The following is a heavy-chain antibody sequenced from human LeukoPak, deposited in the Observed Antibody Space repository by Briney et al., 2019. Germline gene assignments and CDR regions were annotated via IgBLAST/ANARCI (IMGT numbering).Heavy chain of an antibody. CDR3: ARDGDAYSYGSLFDY. CDR2: INPNSGGT. J-gene: IGHJ4*02. D-gene: IGHD5-18*01. V-gene: IGHV1-2*02. CDR1: GYTFNGYY. Sequence: ASVKVSCKASGYTFNGYYMHWVRQAPGQGLEWMGWINPNSGGTNYAQKLQGRVTMTRDTSISTAYMELSRLRSDDTAVYYCARDGDAYSYGSLFDYWGQGTLVTVSS.